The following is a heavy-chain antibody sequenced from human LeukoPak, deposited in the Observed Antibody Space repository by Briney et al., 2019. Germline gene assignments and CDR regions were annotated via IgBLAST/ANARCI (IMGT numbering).Heavy chain of an antibody. J-gene: IGHJ6*02. CDR2: VYYSGST. CDR1: GGSISTYY. CDR3: ARGGTIKNGMDV. D-gene: IGHD1-14*01. V-gene: IGHV4-59*01. Sequence: ASETLSLTCTVSGGSISTYYWNWIRQPPGKGLEWIGYVYYSGSTNYNPSLESRVTISVDTSKNQFSLMLSSVTAADTAVYYCARGGTIKNGMDVWGQGTTVTVSS.